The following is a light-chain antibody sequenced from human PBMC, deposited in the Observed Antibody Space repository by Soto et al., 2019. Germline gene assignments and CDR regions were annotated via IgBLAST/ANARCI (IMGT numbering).Light chain of an antibody. J-gene: IGKJ1*01. Sequence: EIVMTQSPATLSVSPGERATLSCGASQSVSSNLAWYQQKPGQAPRLLIYGASTRATGIPARFSGSGSGTDFTLTISRLEPEDFAVYFCQQYYSSPLTFGQGTKVDIK. V-gene: IGKV3-15*01. CDR3: QQYYSSPLT. CDR1: QSVSSN. CDR2: GAS.